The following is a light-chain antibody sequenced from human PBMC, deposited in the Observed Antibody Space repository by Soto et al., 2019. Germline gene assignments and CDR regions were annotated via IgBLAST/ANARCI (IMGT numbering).Light chain of an antibody. CDR3: QKYNSAPPT. CDR2: TAS. J-gene: IGKJ1*01. CDR1: QGIGNY. Sequence: DIQMTQSPSSLSASVGDRVTITCRASQGIGNYLAWYQQRPGKVPKLLIYTASTLQSGAPSRFSGSGSGTDFSLTISSLQPEDVATYYCQKYNSAPPTFGQGTKLDIK. V-gene: IGKV1-27*01.